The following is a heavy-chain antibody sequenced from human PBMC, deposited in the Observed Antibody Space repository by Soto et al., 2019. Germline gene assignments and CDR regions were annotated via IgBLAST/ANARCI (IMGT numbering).Heavy chain of an antibody. J-gene: IGHJ4*02. CDR1: GFTFSSYA. CDR3: ARDRGGSDYYDSSGYSGGIEY. V-gene: IGHV3-30-3*01. CDR2: ISYDGSNK. D-gene: IGHD3-22*01. Sequence: GGSLRLSCAASGFTFSSYAMHCVRQAPGKGLEWVAVISYDGSNKYYADSVNGRFTISRDNSKNTLYLQMNSLRAEDTAVYYCARDRGGSDYYDSSGYSGGIEYWGQGTLVTVSS.